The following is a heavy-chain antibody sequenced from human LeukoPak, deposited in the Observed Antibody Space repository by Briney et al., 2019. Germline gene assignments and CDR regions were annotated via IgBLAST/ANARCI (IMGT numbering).Heavy chain of an antibody. D-gene: IGHD2-15*01. Sequence: PSETLSLTCAVYGGSFSAYFWSWIRQPPGKGLEWIGEINHSGSTDYNPSLKSRVTISVDTSKNQFSLKLSSVTAADTAVYYCVTEPGYCTGGRCYGGWFDPWGQGTLVTVSS. V-gene: IGHV4-34*01. CDR1: GGSFSAYF. CDR3: VTEPGYCTGGRCYGGWFDP. CDR2: INHSGST. J-gene: IGHJ5*02.